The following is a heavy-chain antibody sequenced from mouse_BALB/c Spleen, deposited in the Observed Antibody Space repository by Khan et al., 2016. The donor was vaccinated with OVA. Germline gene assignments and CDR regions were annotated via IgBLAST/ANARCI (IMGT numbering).Heavy chain of an antibody. CDR3: ARIYGGDFDY. D-gene: IGHD1-1*01. CDR1: GYSITSDYA. J-gene: IGHJ2*01. CDR2: ISYSGNT. V-gene: IGHV3-2*02. Sequence: EVQLQESGPGLVKPSQSLSLTCTVTGYSITSDYAWNWIRQFPGNKLEWMGYISYSGNTKYNPSLKSRISINRDTSKNQFFLQLNSVTTEDKATYYCARIYGGDFDYWGQGTTLTVSS.